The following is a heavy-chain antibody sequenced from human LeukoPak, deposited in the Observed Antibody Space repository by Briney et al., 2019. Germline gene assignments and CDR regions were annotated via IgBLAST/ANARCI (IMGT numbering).Heavy chain of an antibody. CDR1: GFSISSGYY. CDR3: ARRTTYYDFWSGSPPRGAFDI. D-gene: IGHD3-3*01. V-gene: IGHV4-38-2*01. J-gene: IGHJ3*02. Sequence: PSETLSLTCAVSGFSISSGYYWGWIRQPPGKGLEWIGSFYHSGNTYYNPSLKSRVTISVDTSKNQFSLKLSSVTAADTAVYYCARRTTYYDFWSGSPPRGAFDIWGQGTMVTVSS. CDR2: FYHSGNT.